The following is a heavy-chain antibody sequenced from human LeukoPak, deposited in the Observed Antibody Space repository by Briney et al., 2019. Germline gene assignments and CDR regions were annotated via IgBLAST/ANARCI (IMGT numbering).Heavy chain of an antibody. V-gene: IGHV3-33*07. CDR1: GYILSHYG. CDR3: ARDSTNSNYYMDV. D-gene: IGHD2-8*01. J-gene: IGHJ6*03. CDR2: IWADGNKK. Sequence: GGSLRLSCTSSGYILSHYGMYWVRQAPGKGLEWVAVIWADGNKKYTADSVKGRFAISRDDSRNILYLQMSSLRAEDTAIYYCARDSTNSNYYMDVWGKGISVTVSS.